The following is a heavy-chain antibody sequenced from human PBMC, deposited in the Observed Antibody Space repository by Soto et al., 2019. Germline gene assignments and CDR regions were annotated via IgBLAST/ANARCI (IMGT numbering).Heavy chain of an antibody. CDR1: GYTFTSYG. J-gene: IGHJ6*02. CDR3: ARETVTGTSYFSYGMDG. Sequence: ASVKVSCKASGYTFTSYGISWVRQAPGQGLEWMGWISAYNGNTNYAQKLQGRVTMTTDTSTSTAYMELRSLRSDDTAVYYCARETVTGTSYFSYGMDGWGQGTTLTVSS. D-gene: IGHD4-17*01. V-gene: IGHV1-18*01. CDR2: ISAYNGNT.